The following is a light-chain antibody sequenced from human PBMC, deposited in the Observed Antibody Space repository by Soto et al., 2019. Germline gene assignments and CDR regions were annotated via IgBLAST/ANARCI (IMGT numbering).Light chain of an antibody. J-gene: IGLJ2*01. CDR3: QSYDSSLSGSVV. CDR2: GNS. Sequence: QSVLTQPPSVSGAPGQRVTISCTGSSSNIGAGYDGHWYQQLPGTAPKLLIYGNSNRPSGVPDRFSGSKSGTSASLAITGLQAEDEADYCCQSYDSSLSGSVVFGGGTKVTVL. V-gene: IGLV1-40*01. CDR1: SSNIGAGYD.